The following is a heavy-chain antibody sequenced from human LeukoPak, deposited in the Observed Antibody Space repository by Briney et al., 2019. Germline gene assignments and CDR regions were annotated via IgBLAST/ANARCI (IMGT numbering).Heavy chain of an antibody. CDR1: GFTFSSFE. D-gene: IGHD2-15*01. V-gene: IGHV3-48*03. J-gene: IGHJ3*02. Sequence: GGSLRLSCAASGFTFSSFEMNWVRQAPGRGLEWLSHISTSGGTKYYADSVKGRFTISRDNAENSVYLQMSGLTAEDTGLYYCARPRLEYCSGGSCFDAFDIWGQGTMVTVSS. CDR2: ISTSGGTK. CDR3: ARPRLEYCSGGSCFDAFDI.